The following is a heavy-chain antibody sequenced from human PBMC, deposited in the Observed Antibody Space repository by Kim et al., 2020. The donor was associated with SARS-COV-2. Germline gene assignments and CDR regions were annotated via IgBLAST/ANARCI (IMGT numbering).Heavy chain of an antibody. V-gene: IGHV3-74*01. Sequence: YVDSVKGRFTISRDKTKNTLYLRMNRLRAEDTAIYCCARATIAAVNWFDPWGQGTLVTVSS. J-gene: IGHJ5*02. CDR3: ARATIAAVNWFDP. D-gene: IGHD6-6*01.